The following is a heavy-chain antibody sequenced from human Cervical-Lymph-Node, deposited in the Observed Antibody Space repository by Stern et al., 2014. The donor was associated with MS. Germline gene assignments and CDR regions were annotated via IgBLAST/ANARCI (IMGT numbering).Heavy chain of an antibody. J-gene: IGHJ4*02. CDR1: GGSISTVGYY. Sequence: MQLVESGPGLVKPSQTLSLTCSVSGGSISTVGYYWTWIRQHPGKGLEWIGYSYHSGSTYYNPSLKRRASISVDTSKNQFSLNVTSVTAADTALYYCARSDRLWGSFDYWGQGTLVTVSS. CDR3: ARSDRLWGSFDY. V-gene: IGHV4-31*03. D-gene: IGHD3-16*01. CDR2: SYHSGST.